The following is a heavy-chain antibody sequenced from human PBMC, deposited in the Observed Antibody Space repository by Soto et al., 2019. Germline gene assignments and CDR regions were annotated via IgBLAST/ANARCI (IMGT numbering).Heavy chain of an antibody. J-gene: IGHJ6*03. Sequence: SETLSLTCAVYGGSFSGYYWSWIRQPPGKGLEWIGEINHSGSTNYNPSLKSRVTISVDTSKNQFSLKLSSVTAADTAVYYCARVFRITGPSVAYYYYMDVWGKGTTVTVSS. V-gene: IGHV4-34*01. CDR2: INHSGST. CDR3: ARVFRITGPSVAYYYYMDV. CDR1: GGSFSGYY. D-gene: IGHD1-20*01.